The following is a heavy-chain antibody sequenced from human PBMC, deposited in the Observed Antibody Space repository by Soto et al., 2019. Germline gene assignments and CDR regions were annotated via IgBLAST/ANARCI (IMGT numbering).Heavy chain of an antibody. V-gene: IGHV3-74*03. CDR1: GFTFTNYW. CDR3: AREMGSGWPIDH. CDR2: ISPDGSST. Sequence: AGGSLRLSCAASGFTFTNYWMHWVRQVSGKGLVWISRISPDGSSTAYADSVKGRFTISRDNAKDTLHVQMNSLRDEDTAVYYCAREMGSGWPIDHWGQGTLVTVSS. J-gene: IGHJ4*02. D-gene: IGHD6-19*01.